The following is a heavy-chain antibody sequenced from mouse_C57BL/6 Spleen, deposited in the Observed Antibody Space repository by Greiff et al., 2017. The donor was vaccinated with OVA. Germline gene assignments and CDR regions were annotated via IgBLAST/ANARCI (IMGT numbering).Heavy chain of an antibody. Sequence: DVKLVESGGGLVQPKGSLKLSCAASGFSFNTYAMNWVRQAPGKGLEWVARLRSKSNNYATYYADSVKDRFTISRDDSESMLYLQMNNLKTEDTAMYYCVRLATVVEGYFDVWGTGTTVTVSS. V-gene: IGHV10-1*01. CDR3: VRLATVVEGYFDV. J-gene: IGHJ1*03. CDR1: GFSFNTYA. D-gene: IGHD1-1*01. CDR2: LRSKSNNYAT.